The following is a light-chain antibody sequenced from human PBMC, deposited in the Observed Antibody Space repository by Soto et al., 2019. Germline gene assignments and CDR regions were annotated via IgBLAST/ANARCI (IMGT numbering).Light chain of an antibody. Sequence: EIVLTQSPVTLSLSPGERATLSCRASQSVSSSFLAWYQQKPGQAPRLLIYGASSRAAGIPDRFSGSGSGTDFTLTISRLEPEDFAVYYCQQYGSSPPTFGQGTKVDIK. CDR1: QSVSSSF. J-gene: IGKJ1*01. CDR3: QQYGSSPPT. CDR2: GAS. V-gene: IGKV3-20*01.